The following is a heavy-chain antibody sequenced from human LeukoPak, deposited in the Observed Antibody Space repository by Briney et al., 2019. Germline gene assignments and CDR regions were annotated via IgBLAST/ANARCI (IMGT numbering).Heavy chain of an antibody. J-gene: IGHJ5*02. D-gene: IGHD1-26*01. V-gene: IGHV4-59*02. CDR2: IYRTGIT. CDR1: GGSVSAYY. CDR3: ARAPSDWGATNWFDP. Sequence: SETLSLTCTVSGGSVSAYYWNWIRQPPGKGLEWIGYIYRTGITSYNPSLKSRVNISIDTSKNQFSLNLNSVTAADTAVYYCARAPSDWGATNWFDPWDQGTLVTVSS.